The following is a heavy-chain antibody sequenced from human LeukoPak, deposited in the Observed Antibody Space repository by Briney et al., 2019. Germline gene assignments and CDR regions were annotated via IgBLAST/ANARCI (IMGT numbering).Heavy chain of an antibody. J-gene: IGHJ4*02. CDR3: ARASRSIYGAYQS. CDR2: ISSNGGRT. V-gene: IGHV3-64*01. Sequence: GGSLRLSCAASGFTYSSYAMHWVRQAPGKGLEYVSAISSNGGRTYYANSVKGRFTISRDNSKNTLYLQMGSLRAEDMAVYYCARASRSIYGAYQSWGQGTLVTVSS. CDR1: GFTYSSYA. D-gene: IGHD4-17*01.